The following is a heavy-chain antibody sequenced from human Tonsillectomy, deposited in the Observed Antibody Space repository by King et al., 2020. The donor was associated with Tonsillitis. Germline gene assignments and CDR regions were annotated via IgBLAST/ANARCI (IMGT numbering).Heavy chain of an antibody. J-gene: IGHJ3*02. CDR2: VNPNRCNT. CDR3: ARVILGSGSYDAFDI. Sequence: QLVQSGAEVKKPGASVKVSCKASGYNFTSYDLNWGRQATGQGLEWRGGVNPNRCNTGYAQKFQGRVTMTRNTSISTAYMELSSLRSEDTAVYYCARVILGSGSYDAFDIWGQGTMVTVSS. D-gene: IGHD3-10*01. CDR1: GYNFTSYD. V-gene: IGHV1-8*01.